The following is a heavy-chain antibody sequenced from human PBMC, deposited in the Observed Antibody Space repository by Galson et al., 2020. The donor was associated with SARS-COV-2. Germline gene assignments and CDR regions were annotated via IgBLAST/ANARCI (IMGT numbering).Heavy chain of an antibody. D-gene: IGHD2-15*01. V-gene: IGHV3-21*01. CDR2: ISSSSSYI. J-gene: IGHJ4*02. CDR3: ARDLRGAASWYFDY. CDR1: GFTFSSYS. Sequence: GESLKISCAASGFTFSSYSMNWVRQAPGKGLEWVSSISSSSSYIYYADSVKGRFTISRDNAKNSLYLQMNSLRAEDTAVYYCARDLRGAASWYFDYWGQGTLVTVSS.